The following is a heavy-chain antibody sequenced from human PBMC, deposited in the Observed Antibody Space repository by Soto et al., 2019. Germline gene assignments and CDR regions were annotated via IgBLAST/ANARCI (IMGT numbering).Heavy chain of an antibody. CDR1: GYTFTSYD. D-gene: IGHD3-3*01. V-gene: IGHV1-8*01. J-gene: IGHJ4*02. CDR2: MNPNSGNT. CDR3: ARGVTIFGVAFDY. Sequence: VKVSCKASGYTFTSYDTNWVRQATGQGLEWMGWMNPNSGNTGYAQKFQGRVTMTRNTSISTAYMELSSLRSEDTAVYYCARGVTIFGVAFDYWGQGTLVTVSS.